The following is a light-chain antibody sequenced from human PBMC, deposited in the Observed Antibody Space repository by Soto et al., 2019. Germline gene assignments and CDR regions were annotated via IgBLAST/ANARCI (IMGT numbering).Light chain of an antibody. CDR1: QNIARY. V-gene: IGKV1-39*01. Sequence: DIQVTQSPSSLSASVGDRVTITCRASQNIARYLNWYHQIPGKAPKLLISSASSFESGVPSRFSGSGSGTDFTLIISSLQPEDCATYYCQQSYRTPLTFGGGTQVEIK. CDR3: QQSYRTPLT. J-gene: IGKJ4*01. CDR2: SAS.